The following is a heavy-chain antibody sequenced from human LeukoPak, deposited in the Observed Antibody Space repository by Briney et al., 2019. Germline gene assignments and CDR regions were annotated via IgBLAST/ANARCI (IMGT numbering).Heavy chain of an antibody. CDR2: IYTSGST. J-gene: IGHJ3*02. D-gene: IGHD1-26*01. Sequence: SETLSLTCTVSGGSISSYYWSWIRQPAGKVLEWIGRIYTSGSTNYNPSLKSRVTMSVDTSKNQFSLKLSSVTAADTAVYYCARDPGSYFLLDAFDIWGQGTMVTVSS. CDR1: GGSISSYY. V-gene: IGHV4-4*07. CDR3: ARDPGSYFLLDAFDI.